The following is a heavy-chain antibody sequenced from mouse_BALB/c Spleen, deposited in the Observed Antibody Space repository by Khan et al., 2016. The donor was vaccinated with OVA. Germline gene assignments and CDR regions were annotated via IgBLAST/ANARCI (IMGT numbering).Heavy chain of an antibody. CDR3: ARRGLRWDLDY. V-gene: IGHV1-7*01. J-gene: IGHJ2*01. Sequence: VQLQESGAELAKPGASVKMSCKASGYTFINYWILWVKQRPGQGLEWIGYINPSTGYTEYNQNFKDKATLTADKSSSTAYMQLRSLTSEDAAVYYCARRGLRWDLDYWGQGTTLTVSS. D-gene: IGHD1-1*01. CDR2: INPSTGYT. CDR1: GYTFINYW.